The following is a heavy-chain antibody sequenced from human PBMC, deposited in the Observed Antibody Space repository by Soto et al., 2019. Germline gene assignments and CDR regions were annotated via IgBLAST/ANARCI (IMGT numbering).Heavy chain of an antibody. D-gene: IGHD1-26*01. Sequence: ASVRVSCKASGYTFTVYYMHWVRQAPGQGLEWMGWINPKSGGTMYPQKFQGRVTMTWDTSISTAYMALTRLRSDDTAVYYCARDLAKGGGSAGFDYWGQGTLVTVSS. CDR3: ARDLAKGGGSAGFDY. J-gene: IGHJ4*02. CDR2: INPKSGGT. CDR1: GYTFTVYY. V-gene: IGHV1-2*02.